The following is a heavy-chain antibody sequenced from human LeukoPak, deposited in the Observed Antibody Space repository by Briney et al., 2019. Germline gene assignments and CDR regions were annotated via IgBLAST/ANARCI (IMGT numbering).Heavy chain of an antibody. J-gene: IGHJ4*02. V-gene: IGHV4-30-4*01. Sequence: SETLSLTCTVSGGSINSGDYYWNWIRQPPGKALEWVGYIYYSGNTIYNPSLESRVTISLDTSKNQFSLKLSSVTAADTAVYYCASGFFEWSLFEYWGQGTLVTVSS. CDR3: ASGFFEWSLFEY. CDR1: GGSINSGDYY. CDR2: IYYSGNT. D-gene: IGHD3-3*01.